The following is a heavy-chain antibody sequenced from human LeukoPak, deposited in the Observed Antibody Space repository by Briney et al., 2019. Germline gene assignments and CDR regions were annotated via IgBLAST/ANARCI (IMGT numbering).Heavy chain of an antibody. CDR2: CYYDSST. CDR1: GFSINKSDTF. J-gene: IGHJ4*02. V-gene: IGHV4-39*02. CDR3: ARGAGGGSMDY. D-gene: IGHD3-10*01. Sequence: SETLSLTCTVSGFSINKSDTFWGWIRQPPGQGLEWIGSCYYDSSTYHTPFLKRRVTITVDTSKTQFPLILSSVTAADTSVYCCARGAGGGSMDYWGQGTLVTVSS.